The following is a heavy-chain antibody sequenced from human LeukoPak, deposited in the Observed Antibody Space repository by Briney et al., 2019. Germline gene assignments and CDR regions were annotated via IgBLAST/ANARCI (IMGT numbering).Heavy chain of an antibody. J-gene: IGHJ4*02. CDR2: ISGSGVST. V-gene: IGHV3-23*01. Sequence: PGGSLRLSCRASGITLSNYGMSCVRQAPGKGLESVAGISGSGVSTKCADSVKGRFTISRGNPKNTLYLQMTSLRAEDTAVYFCAKRGVVIRVILVGFHKEAYYFDSWGQGALVTVSS. CDR1: GITLSNYG. D-gene: IGHD3-22*01. CDR3: AKRGVVIRVILVGFHKEAYYFDS.